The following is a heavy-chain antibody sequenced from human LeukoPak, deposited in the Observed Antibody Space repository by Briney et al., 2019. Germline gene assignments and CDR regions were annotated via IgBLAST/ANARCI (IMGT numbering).Heavy chain of an antibody. J-gene: IGHJ4*02. CDR2: INHSGST. D-gene: IGHD3-22*01. Sequence: SQTLSLTCAVYGGSFSGYYWSWIRQPPGKGLEWIGEINHSGSTNYNPSLKSRVTISVDTSKNQFSLKLSSVTAADTAVYYCARGPRHYDSSGLDDYWGQGTLVTVSS. CDR1: GGSFSGYY. CDR3: ARGPRHYDSSGLDDY. V-gene: IGHV4-34*01.